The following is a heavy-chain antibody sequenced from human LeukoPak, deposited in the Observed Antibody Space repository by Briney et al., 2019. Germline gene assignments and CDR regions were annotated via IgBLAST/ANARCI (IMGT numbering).Heavy chain of an antibody. CDR3: ARAGYSSFFDY. Sequence: SETLSLTCTVSGGSLSSYYWSWIRQPPGKGLEWIGYIYSSGSANYNPSLKSRVTISVDTSKNQFSLKLSSVTAADTAVYYCARAGYSSFFDYWGQGTLVTVSS. V-gene: IGHV4-59*01. J-gene: IGHJ4*02. D-gene: IGHD6-19*01. CDR1: GGSLSSYY. CDR2: IYSSGSA.